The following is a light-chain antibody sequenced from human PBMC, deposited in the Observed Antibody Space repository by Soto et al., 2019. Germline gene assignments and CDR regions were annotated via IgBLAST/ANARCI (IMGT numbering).Light chain of an antibody. CDR2: SNY. CDR1: SSTIGSKT. V-gene: IGLV1-44*01. J-gene: IGLJ1*01. CDR3: SAWDASLDGYV. Sequence: SVRNPPPPASRSPGARVTLPFFRNSSTIGSKTVNWYQQLPGTAPKLLIYSNYQRPSGVPDRFSGSKSGTSASLAISGLQSEDEADYYCSAWDASLDGYVFGTGTKVTVL.